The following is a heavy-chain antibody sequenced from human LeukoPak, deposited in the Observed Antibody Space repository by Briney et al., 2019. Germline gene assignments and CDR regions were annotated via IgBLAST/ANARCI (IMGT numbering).Heavy chain of an antibody. V-gene: IGHV4-34*01. CDR2: IDHSRST. Sequence: SETLSLTCAVSGGSFSGYYWSRIRQPPGKGLEWIGEIDHSRSTNYNPSLKSRVIISVDTSKNQFSLRLTSVTPADTAVYYCARRLPVLAAGTDYWGQGTMVTVFS. CDR1: GGSFSGYY. J-gene: IGHJ4*02. CDR3: ARRLPVLAAGTDY. D-gene: IGHD6-13*01.